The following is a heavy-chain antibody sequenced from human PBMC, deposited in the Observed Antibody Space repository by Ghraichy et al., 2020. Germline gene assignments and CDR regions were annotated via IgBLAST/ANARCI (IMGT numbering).Heavy chain of an antibody. CDR3: ASVPSSSSFQQVYFDY. Sequence: GGSLNISCKGSGYSFTSYWIGWVRQMPGKGLEWMGIIYPGDSDTRYSPSFQGQVIISADKSISTAYLQWSSLKASDTAMYYCASVPSSSSFQQVYFDYWGQGTLVTVSS. CDR2: IYPGDSDT. CDR1: GYSFTSYW. J-gene: IGHJ4*02. D-gene: IGHD6-6*01. V-gene: IGHV5-51*01.